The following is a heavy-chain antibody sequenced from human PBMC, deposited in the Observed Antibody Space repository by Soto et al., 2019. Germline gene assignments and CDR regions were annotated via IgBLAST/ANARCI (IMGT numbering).Heavy chain of an antibody. Sequence: GGSLRLSCAASGFTFSSYAMSWVRQAPGKGLEWVSAISGSGGSTYYADSVKGRFTISRDNSKNTLYLQMNSLRAEDTAVYYCAISTHTDYYDSSGYYPGGAFDIWGQGTMVTVSS. CDR1: GFTFSSYA. V-gene: IGHV3-23*01. J-gene: IGHJ3*02. D-gene: IGHD3-22*01. CDR3: AISTHTDYYDSSGYYPGGAFDI. CDR2: ISGSGGST.